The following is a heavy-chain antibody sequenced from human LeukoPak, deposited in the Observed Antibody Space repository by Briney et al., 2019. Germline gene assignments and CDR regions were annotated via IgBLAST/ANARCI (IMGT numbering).Heavy chain of an antibody. V-gene: IGHV4-34*01. D-gene: IGHD3-9*01. Sequence: PSETLSLTCAVYGGSFSGYYWSWIRQPPGKGLEWIGEINHSGSTNYNQSLKSRVTISVDTSKNQFSLKLSSVTAADTAAYYCARHSRTYYDILTGPYGGYFDYWGQRILVTVSS. J-gene: IGHJ4*02. CDR1: GGSFSGYY. CDR2: INHSGST. CDR3: ARHSRTYYDILTGPYGGYFDY.